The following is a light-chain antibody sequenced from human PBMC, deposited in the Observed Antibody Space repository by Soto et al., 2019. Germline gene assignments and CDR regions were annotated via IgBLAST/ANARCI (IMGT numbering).Light chain of an antibody. Sequence: DIQMTQSPSSLSASVGDRVTITCRVSQSISSYLHWYQQKPAKTPKILIYAASSLQSGVPSRFSGSGSGTHFTLTISSLQPEEFATYYCQQSFSTPWTFGQGTKVEIK. CDR1: QSISSY. CDR3: QQSFSTPWT. V-gene: IGKV1-39*01. J-gene: IGKJ1*01. CDR2: AAS.